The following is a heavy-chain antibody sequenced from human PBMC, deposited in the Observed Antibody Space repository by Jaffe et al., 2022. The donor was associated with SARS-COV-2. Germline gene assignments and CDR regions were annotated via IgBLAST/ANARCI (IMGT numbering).Heavy chain of an antibody. CDR2: IYSGGST. Sequence: EVQLVESGGGLIQPGGSLRLSCAASGFTVSSNYMSWVRQAPGKGLEWVSVIYSGGSTYYADSVKGRFTISRDNSKNTLYLQMNSLRAEDTAVYYCARDDGGWLGGFDYWGQGTLVTVSS. D-gene: IGHD6-19*01. CDR1: GFTVSSNY. J-gene: IGHJ4*02. V-gene: IGHV3-53*01. CDR3: ARDDGGWLGGFDY.